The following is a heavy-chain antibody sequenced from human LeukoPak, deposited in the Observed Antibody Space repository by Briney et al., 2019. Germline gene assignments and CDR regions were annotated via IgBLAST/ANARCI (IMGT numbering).Heavy chain of an antibody. V-gene: IGHV3-23*01. CDR1: GFTFSSYA. J-gene: IGHJ4*02. CDR2: ISNSGSST. Sequence: GGSLRLSCAASGFTFSSYAMSWVRQAPGKGLEWVSTISNSGSSTYYAASVRGRLTISRDNSKNTLYLQMNSLRAEDTAVYYCAKLTEPDWGQGTLVTVSS. CDR3: AKLTEPD.